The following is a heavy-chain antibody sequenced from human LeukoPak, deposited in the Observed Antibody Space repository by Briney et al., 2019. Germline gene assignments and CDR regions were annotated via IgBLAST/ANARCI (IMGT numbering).Heavy chain of an antibody. D-gene: IGHD3-22*01. V-gene: IGHV3-53*01. Sequence: GGSLRLSCAASGFIVSNNYMTWVRQAPGKGLEWVSNIYSGGSTYYADSVKGRFTVSRDDSKNTLYLQMNSLRAEDTAAYYCARDAINYYDSSGYYPPLDYRGQGTLVTVSS. CDR1: GFIVSNNY. CDR3: ARDAINYYDSSGYYPPLDY. CDR2: IYSGGST. J-gene: IGHJ4*02.